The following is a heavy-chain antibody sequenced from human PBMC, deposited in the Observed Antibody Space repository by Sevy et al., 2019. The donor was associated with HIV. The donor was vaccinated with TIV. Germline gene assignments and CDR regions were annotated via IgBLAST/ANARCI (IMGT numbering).Heavy chain of an antibody. CDR2: IYHSGST. V-gene: IGHV4-39*01. CDR1: GGSISSSTYY. CDR3: ARQVAARNMITSGGVIVPWSRGTYLSDS. D-gene: IGHD3-16*02. Sequence: SETLSLTCTVSGGSISSSTYYRGWIRQAPGKGLEWIGNIYHSGSTYYNPSLRSRVTISVDTSNNQLSLRLSSVTAADTAVYFCARQVAARNMITSGGVIVPWSRGTYLSDSWGQGTPVTVSS. J-gene: IGHJ4*02.